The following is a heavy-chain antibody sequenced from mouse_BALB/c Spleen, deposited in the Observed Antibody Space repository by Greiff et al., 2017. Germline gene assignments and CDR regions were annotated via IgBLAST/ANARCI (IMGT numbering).Heavy chain of an antibody. J-gene: IGHJ1*01. Sequence: EVKLVESGGGLVQPGGSRKLSCAASGFTFSDYGMAWVRQAPGKGPEWVAFISNLAYSIYYADTVTGRFTISRENAKNTLYLEMSSLRSEDTAMYYCARATGPGGYFDVWGAGTTVTVSS. CDR1: GFTFSDYG. CDR2: ISNLAYSI. CDR3: ARATGPGGYFDV. V-gene: IGHV5-15*02.